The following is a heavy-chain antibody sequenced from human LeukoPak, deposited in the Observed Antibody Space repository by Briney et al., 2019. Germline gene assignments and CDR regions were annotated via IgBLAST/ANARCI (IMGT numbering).Heavy chain of an antibody. J-gene: IGHJ4*02. CDR1: GFTVSSNY. CDR2: ISGSGDGT. V-gene: IGHV3-23*01. Sequence: GGSLRLSCAASGFTVSSNYMSWVRQAPGKGLEWVSAISGSGDGTYYADSVKGRFTISRDNSKNTLYLQMNSLRAEDTAVYYCAKVGPTVTPYLDYWGQGTLVTVSS. D-gene: IGHD4-17*01. CDR3: AKVGPTVTPYLDY.